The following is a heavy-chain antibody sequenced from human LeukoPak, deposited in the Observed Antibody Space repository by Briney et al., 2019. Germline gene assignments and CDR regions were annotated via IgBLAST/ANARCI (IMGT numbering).Heavy chain of an antibody. V-gene: IGHV4-39*01. CDR2: IYDSGST. J-gene: IGHJ3*02. CDR3: ARGKSSPHAFDI. CDR1: GGSIRSSYYY. Sequence: SETLSLTCTVSGGSIRSSYYYWGWIRQPPGKGLEWIGSIYDSGSTYYNPSLKSRVTISVDTSKNQFSLKLNSVTAADTAVYYCARGKSSPHAFDIWGQGTMVTVSS.